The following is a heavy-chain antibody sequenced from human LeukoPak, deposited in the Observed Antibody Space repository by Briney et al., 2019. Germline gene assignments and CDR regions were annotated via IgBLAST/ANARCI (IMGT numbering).Heavy chain of an antibody. D-gene: IGHD6-13*01. V-gene: IGHV4-59*08. J-gene: IGHJ2*01. CDR1: GGSISSYY. CDR2: IYYSGST. Sequence: SETLSLTCTVSGGSISSYYWSWIRQPPGKGLEWIGYIYYSGSTNYNPSLKSRVTISVDTSKNQFSLKLSSVTAADTAVYYCARLKGIAAAGTWYFDLWGRGTLVAVSS. CDR3: ARLKGIAAAGTWYFDL.